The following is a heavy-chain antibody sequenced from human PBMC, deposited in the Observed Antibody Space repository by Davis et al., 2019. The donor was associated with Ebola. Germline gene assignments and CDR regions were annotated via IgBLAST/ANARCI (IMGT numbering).Heavy chain of an antibody. CDR3: AKVEGAPFDY. D-gene: IGHD1-1*01. J-gene: IGHJ4*02. Sequence: GGSLRLSCAASGFTFSSYAMHWVRQAPGKGLEWVAVISYDGSNKYYADSLKGRFTISRDNSKNMLYLQMNSLRAEDTAVYYCAKVEGAPFDYWGQGTLVTVSS. CDR1: GFTFSSYA. V-gene: IGHV3-30-3*01. CDR2: ISYDGSNK.